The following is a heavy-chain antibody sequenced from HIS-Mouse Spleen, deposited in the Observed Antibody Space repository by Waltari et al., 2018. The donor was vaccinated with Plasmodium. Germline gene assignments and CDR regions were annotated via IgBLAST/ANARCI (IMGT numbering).Heavy chain of an antibody. CDR3: ARGRGACFDY. Sequence: QLQLQESGPGLVKPSETLSLTCTVSGGPLRSISYSWGWIRQPPGKGLEWSGSIYYSGSTYYNPSLKSRVTISVDTSKNQFSLKLSSVTAADTAVYYCARGRGACFDYWGQGTLVTVSS. V-gene: IGHV4-39*07. CDR2: IYYSGST. CDR1: GGPLRSISYS. J-gene: IGHJ4*02. D-gene: IGHD3-16*01.